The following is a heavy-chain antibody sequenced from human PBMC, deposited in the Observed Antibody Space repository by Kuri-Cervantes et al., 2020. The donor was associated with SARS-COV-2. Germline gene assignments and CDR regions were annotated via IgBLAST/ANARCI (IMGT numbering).Heavy chain of an antibody. CDR3: ARGYEARYSSSWYLDY. J-gene: IGHJ4*02. CDR1: GLTVSSNY. D-gene: IGHD6-13*01. CDR2: IYGGGST. Sequence: GESLKISCAASGLTVSSNYMSWVRQAPGKGLEWVSIIYGGGSTYYADSVKGRFSISRNNSKNTLYLQMNSLRAEDTAVYYCARGYEARYSSSWYLDYWGQGTLVTVSS. V-gene: IGHV3-53*01.